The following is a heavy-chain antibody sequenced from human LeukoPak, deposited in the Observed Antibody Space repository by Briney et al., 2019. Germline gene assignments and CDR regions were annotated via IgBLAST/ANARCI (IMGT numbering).Heavy chain of an antibody. CDR2: ISYDGSNK. V-gene: IGHV3-30*04. CDR3: ASHDRKN. J-gene: IGHJ4*02. Sequence: GGSLRLSCAASGFTFSSYAMHWVRQAPGKGLEWVAVISYDGSNKYYADSVKGRFTISRDNSKNTLYLQMNSLRAEDTAVYYCASHDRKNWGQGTLVTVSS. CDR1: GFTFSSYA.